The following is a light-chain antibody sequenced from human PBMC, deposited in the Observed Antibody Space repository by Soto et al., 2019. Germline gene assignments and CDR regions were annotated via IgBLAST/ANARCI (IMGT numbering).Light chain of an antibody. V-gene: IGKV3-20*01. CDR3: QQYGRSPLT. J-gene: IGKJ4*01. CDR1: QSVSSNY. Sequence: EIVLTQSPDTLSLSPGERATLSCRASQSVSSNYLAWYQQKPGQAPRLLIYGASSRATGIPDRFSGSGSGTDFTLTISRLEPEDFAVYYCQQYGRSPLTFGGGTKVEI. CDR2: GAS.